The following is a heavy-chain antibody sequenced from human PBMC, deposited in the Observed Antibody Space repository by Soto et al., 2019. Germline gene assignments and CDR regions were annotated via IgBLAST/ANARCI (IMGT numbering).Heavy chain of an antibody. CDR2: ISRDGSNK. Sequence: GGSLRLSCAASGFAFSRYAIHWVRQAPGKGLEWVAVISRDGSNKYYVDSVKGRFTISRDNSKNTLYLQMNSLRDEDTAVYYCARSRNSAVADSFDFWGQGTLVTVSS. CDR1: GFAFSRYA. CDR3: ARSRNSAVADSFDF. D-gene: IGHD3-10*01. V-gene: IGHV3-30*04. J-gene: IGHJ4*02.